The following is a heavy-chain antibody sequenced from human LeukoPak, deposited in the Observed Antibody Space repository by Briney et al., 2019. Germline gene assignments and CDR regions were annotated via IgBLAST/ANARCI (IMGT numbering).Heavy chain of an antibody. CDR1: GFTFSSYA. V-gene: IGHV3-30-3*01. CDR3: ARDRKLFRSDYYYGMDV. D-gene: IGHD1-14*01. Sequence: GGSLRLSCAASGFTFSSYAMHWVRQAPGKGLEWVAVISYDGSNKYYADSVKGRFTISRDNSKNTLYLQMNSLRAEDTAVYYCARDRKLFRSDYYYGMDVWGQGTTVTVSS. CDR2: ISYDGSNK. J-gene: IGHJ6*02.